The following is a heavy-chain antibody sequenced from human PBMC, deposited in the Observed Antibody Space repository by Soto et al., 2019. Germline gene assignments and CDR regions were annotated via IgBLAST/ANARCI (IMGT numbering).Heavy chain of an antibody. CDR3: AREKRANGYFDY. CDR2: IKQDGSEK. CDR1: GFTFSNYW. J-gene: IGHJ4*02. D-gene: IGHD6-25*01. V-gene: IGHV3-7*01. Sequence: EVQLVESGGGLVQPGGSLRLSCAASGFTFSNYWMSWVRQAPGKGLEWVANIKQDGSEKYYVDSVNGRFTISRDNAKNSLSLHMNSLRAEDTAVYYCAREKRANGYFDYWGQGTLVTVSS.